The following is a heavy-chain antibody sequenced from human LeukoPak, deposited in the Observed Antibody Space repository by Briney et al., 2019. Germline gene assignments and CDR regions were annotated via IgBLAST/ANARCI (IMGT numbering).Heavy chain of an antibody. CDR2: IIPILGIA. Sequence: ASVKVSCKASGGTFSSYAISWVRQAPGQGLEWMGRIIPILGIANYAQKFQGRVTITADKSTSTAYMELSSLRPEDTAVYYCARTTVTTFGVVSNGYYYMDVWGKGTTVTVSS. J-gene: IGHJ6*03. CDR1: GGTFSSYA. D-gene: IGHD4-11*01. CDR3: ARTTVTTFGVVSNGYYYMDV. V-gene: IGHV1-69*04.